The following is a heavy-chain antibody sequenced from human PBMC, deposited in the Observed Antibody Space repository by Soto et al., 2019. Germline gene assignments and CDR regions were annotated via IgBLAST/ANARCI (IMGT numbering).Heavy chain of an antibody. CDR3: ASLYYDSSGFNWFDP. CDR2: ISAYNGNT. Sequence: ASVKVSCKASGYTFTSYGISWVRQAPGQGLEWMGWISAYNGNTNYAQKLQGRVTMTTDTSTSTAYMELRSLRSDDTAVYYCASLYYDSSGFNWFDPWGQGTLVTVSS. J-gene: IGHJ5*02. CDR1: GYTFTSYG. D-gene: IGHD3-22*01. V-gene: IGHV1-18*01.